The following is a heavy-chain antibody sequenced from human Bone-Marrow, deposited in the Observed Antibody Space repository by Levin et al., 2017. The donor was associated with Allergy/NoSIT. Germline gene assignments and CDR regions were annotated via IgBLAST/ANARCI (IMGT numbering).Heavy chain of an antibody. CDR1: GFTISTNY. D-gene: IGHD5-12*01. J-gene: IGHJ4*02. CDR3: ARDDVVATNH. Sequence: VASVKVSCAASGFTISTNYMSWVRQVPGKGLEWVSIIHSGGRKNYADPVKGRFTISRDNYNNTLYLQMNSLRGEDTAIYYCARDDVVATNHWGQGTLVIVSS. CDR2: IHSGGRK. V-gene: IGHV3-66*01.